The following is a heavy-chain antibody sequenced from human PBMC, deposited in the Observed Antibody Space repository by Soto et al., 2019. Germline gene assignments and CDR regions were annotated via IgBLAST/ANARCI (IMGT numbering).Heavy chain of an antibody. Sequence: PSETLSLTCSVSGGSIRSFSWSWIRQPPGKGLEWIGYIYYSGSTNYNPSLKSRITISPDTSNNQLSLQLNSVTPDDTAVYYCARLIGNSWLDSWGQGTLVTVSS. CDR1: GGSIRSFS. CDR3: ARLIGNSWLDS. D-gene: IGHD4-4*01. J-gene: IGHJ5*01. CDR2: IYYSGST. V-gene: IGHV4-59*08.